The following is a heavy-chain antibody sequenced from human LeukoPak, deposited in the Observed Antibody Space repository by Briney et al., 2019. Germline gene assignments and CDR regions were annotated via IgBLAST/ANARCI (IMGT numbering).Heavy chain of an antibody. CDR3: ASSGYSYPYYYYMDV. CDR2: INHSGST. Sequence: SETLSLTCAVYGGSFSGYYWSWIRQPPGKGLEWIGEINHSGSTNYNPSLKSRVTISVDTSKNQFSLKLSSVTAADTAVYYCASSGYSYPYYYYMDVWGKGTTVTVSS. J-gene: IGHJ6*03. D-gene: IGHD5-18*01. V-gene: IGHV4-34*01. CDR1: GGSFSGYY.